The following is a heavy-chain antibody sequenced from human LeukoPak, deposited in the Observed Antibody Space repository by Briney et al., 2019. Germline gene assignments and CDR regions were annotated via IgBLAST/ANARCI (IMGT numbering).Heavy chain of an antibody. CDR1: GGTFSSYA. CDR2: IIPIFGTA. D-gene: IGHD1-26*01. J-gene: IGHJ3*02. Sequence: SVKVSCKASGGTFSSYAISWVRQAPGQGLEWMGGIIPIFGTANYAQKFQGRVTITADESTSTAYMELSRLRSDDTAVYYCARQSGNHDAFDIWGQGTMVTVSS. CDR3: ARQSGNHDAFDI. V-gene: IGHV1-69*13.